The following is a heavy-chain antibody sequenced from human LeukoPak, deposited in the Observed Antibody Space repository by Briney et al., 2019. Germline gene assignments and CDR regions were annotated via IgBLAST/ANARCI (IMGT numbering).Heavy chain of an antibody. CDR3: ARGLWGAMAYFFDY. J-gene: IGHJ4*02. CDR2: IYYSGST. D-gene: IGHD5-18*01. CDR1: GGSISSYY. V-gene: IGHV4-59*01. Sequence: PSETLSLTCTVSGGSISSYYWSWIRQPPGKGLEWIGYIYYSGSTNYNPSIKSRVTISVDTSKNQFSLKLSSVTAADTAVYYCARGLWGAMAYFFDYWGQGTLVTVSS.